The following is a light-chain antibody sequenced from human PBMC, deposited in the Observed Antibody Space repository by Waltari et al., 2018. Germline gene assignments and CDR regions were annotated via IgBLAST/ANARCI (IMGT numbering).Light chain of an antibody. CDR1: SSDVGGYNY. V-gene: IGLV2-14*01. J-gene: IGLJ3*02. Sequence: QSALTQPASVSGSPGQSITISCTGTSSDVGGYNYVSWYQKHPGKAPKFMISDVSQRPSGVSNRFSGSRSGNTASLTISGLQAEDEADYYCSSYTSSSTWVFGGGTKLTVL. CDR2: DVS. CDR3: SSYTSSSTWV.